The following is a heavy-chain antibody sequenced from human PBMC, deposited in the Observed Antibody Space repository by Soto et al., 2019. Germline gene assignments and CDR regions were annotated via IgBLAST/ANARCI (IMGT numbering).Heavy chain of an antibody. Sequence: ESLKISCAASGFTFSSYAMSWVRQAPGKGLEWVSAISGSGGSTYYADSVKGRFTISRDNSKNTLYLQMNSLRAEDTAVYYCAKTPRRTTIHSGYAARGYFDYWGQGTLVTVSS. D-gene: IGHD5-12*01. V-gene: IGHV3-23*01. CDR3: AKTPRRTTIHSGYAARGYFDY. J-gene: IGHJ4*02. CDR1: GFTFSSYA. CDR2: ISGSGGST.